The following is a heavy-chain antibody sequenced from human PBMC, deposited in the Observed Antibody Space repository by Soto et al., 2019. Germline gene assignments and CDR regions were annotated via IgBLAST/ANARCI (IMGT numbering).Heavy chain of an antibody. Sequence: SETLSLTCTVSGGSMKNFYWSWIRQPPGRGLEWIGYIYYSGSSNYNPSLRSRVTILVDTPKNQFSLKLTSVSAADTAVYYCARAVAAAGSGFAFDSWGQGTLVTVSS. CDR2: IYYSGSS. D-gene: IGHD6-13*01. CDR3: ARAVAAAGSGFAFDS. V-gene: IGHV4-59*01. CDR1: GGSMKNFY. J-gene: IGHJ4*02.